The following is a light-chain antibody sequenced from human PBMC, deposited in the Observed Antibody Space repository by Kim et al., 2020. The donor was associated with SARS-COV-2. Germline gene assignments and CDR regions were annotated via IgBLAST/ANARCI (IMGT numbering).Light chain of an antibody. Sequence: DIQMTQSPSSLSASVGDRVTITCRVIQVINNYLAWYQQKPGKAPTVLIYGASTLHSGVPSRFSGSGSGTDFTLTISSLQPEDVGTYYCQKYDSAPWTFGHGTKVDIK. CDR2: GAS. CDR1: QVINNY. V-gene: IGKV1-27*01. J-gene: IGKJ1*01. CDR3: QKYDSAPWT.